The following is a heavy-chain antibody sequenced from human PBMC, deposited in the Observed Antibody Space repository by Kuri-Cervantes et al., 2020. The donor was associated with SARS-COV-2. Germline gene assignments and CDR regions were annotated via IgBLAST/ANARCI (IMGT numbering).Heavy chain of an antibody. J-gene: IGHJ2*01. CDR3: ARRSVVAAPNWYFDL. Sequence: GGSLRLSCAASGFTFDDYGMSWVRQAPGKGLEWVSSISSSSSYTYYADSVKGRFTISRDNAKNSLYLQMNSLRAEDTAVYYCARRSVVAAPNWYFDLWGRGTLVTVSS. CDR1: GFTFDDYG. D-gene: IGHD2-15*01. V-gene: IGHV3-21*01. CDR2: ISSSSSYT.